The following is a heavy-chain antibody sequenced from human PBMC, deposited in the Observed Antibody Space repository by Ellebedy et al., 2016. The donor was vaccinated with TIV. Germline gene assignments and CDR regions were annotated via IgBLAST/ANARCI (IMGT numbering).Heavy chain of an antibody. CDR3: ARDKNWASDY. V-gene: IGHV3-48*04. CDR2: INGNSDAI. CDR1: GYTFNTSS. J-gene: IGHJ4*02. Sequence: GESLKISCAGSGYTFNTSSMNWVRQAPGKGLEWLSYINGNSDAIYYADSVKGRFTISRDNAKNLLYLVMNSLRAEDTAMYYCARDKNWASDYWGQGILVTVSS. D-gene: IGHD3-16*01.